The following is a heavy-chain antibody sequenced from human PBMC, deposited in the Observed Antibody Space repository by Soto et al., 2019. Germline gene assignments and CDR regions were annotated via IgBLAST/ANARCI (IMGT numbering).Heavy chain of an antibody. V-gene: IGHV3-23*01. CDR1: GFTFSSYA. CDR2: ISGSGGSA. CDR3: AKANGDYVHRDFQH. Sequence: PGGSLRLSCAASGFTFSSYAMSWVRQAPGKGLEWVSAISGSGGSAYYADSVKGRFTISRDNSKNTLYLQMNSLRAEDTAVYYCAKANGDYVHRDFQHWGQGTLVTVSS. J-gene: IGHJ1*01. D-gene: IGHD4-17*01.